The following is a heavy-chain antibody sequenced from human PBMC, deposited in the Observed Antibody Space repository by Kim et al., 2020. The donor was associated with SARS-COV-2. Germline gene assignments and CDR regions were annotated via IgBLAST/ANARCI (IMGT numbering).Heavy chain of an antibody. V-gene: IGHV3-74*01. J-gene: IGHJ4*02. CDR3: AKAGDGSGLDLDH. CDR2: INSDGSST. Sequence: GGSLRLSCAASGFTFSDYWMHWVRQVPGKGLVWVSRINSDGSSTDYADSVKGRFTISRDNAMNILSLHLNSLRLEDTALFYCAKAGDGSGLDLDHWGQGT. CDR1: GFTFSDYW. D-gene: IGHD3-10*01.